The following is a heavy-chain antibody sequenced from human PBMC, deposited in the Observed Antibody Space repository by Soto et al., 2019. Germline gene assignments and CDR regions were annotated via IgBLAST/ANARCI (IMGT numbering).Heavy chain of an antibody. Sequence: EVQLLESGGGLVQPGGSLRLSCAASGFTFSSYAMNWVRQAPGKGLEWVSVISGSGGSTYYADSVKGRFTISRDNSKNTLYLQMNSLRAEETAVYYCARRSSGWYLDYWGQGTLVTVSS. D-gene: IGHD6-19*01. J-gene: IGHJ4*02. CDR2: ISGSGGST. CDR3: ARRSSGWYLDY. CDR1: GFTFSSYA. V-gene: IGHV3-23*01.